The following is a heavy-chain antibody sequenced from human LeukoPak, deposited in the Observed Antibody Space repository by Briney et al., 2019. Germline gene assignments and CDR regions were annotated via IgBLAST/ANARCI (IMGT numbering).Heavy chain of an antibody. V-gene: IGHV1-24*01. CDR1: GYALTELS. CDR2: FDPEDGET. Sequence: ASVKVSCKVSGYALTELSMLWVRQAPGKGLEWMGGFDPEDGETIYAQKFQGRVTMTEDTSTDTAYMELSSLRSEDTAVYYCATGLTYYYGTFDPWGQGTLVTVSS. CDR3: ATGLTYYYGTFDP. J-gene: IGHJ5*02. D-gene: IGHD3-10*01.